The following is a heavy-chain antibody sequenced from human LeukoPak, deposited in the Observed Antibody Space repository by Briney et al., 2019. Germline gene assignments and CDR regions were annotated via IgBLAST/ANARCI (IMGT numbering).Heavy chain of an antibody. CDR3: ARSALPERRIRSSSWYYFDC. J-gene: IGHJ4*02. D-gene: IGHD6-13*01. CDR1: GGSISSGGYS. V-gene: IGHV4-30-2*01. Sequence: KPSETLSLTCAVSGGSISSGGYSWSWIRQPPGKGLEWIGYIYHSGSTYYNPSLKSRVTISVDRSKNQFSLKLSSVTAADTAVYYCARSALPERRIRSSSWYYFDCWGQGTLVTVSS. CDR2: IYHSGST.